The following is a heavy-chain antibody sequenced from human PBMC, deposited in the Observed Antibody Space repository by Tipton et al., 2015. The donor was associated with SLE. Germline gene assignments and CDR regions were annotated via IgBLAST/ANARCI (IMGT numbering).Heavy chain of an antibody. J-gene: IGHJ3*02. CDR2: INWNGGST. Sequence: WIRQPPGKGLEWVSGINWNGGSTGYADSVKGRFTISRDNAKNSLYLQMNSLRAEDTAVYYCARGAHDVFDIWGQGTMVTVSS. V-gene: IGHV3-20*03. CDR3: ARGAHDVFDI.